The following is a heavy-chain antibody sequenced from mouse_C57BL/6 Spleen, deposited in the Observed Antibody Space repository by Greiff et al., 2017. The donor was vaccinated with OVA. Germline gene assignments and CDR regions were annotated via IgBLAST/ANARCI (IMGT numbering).Heavy chain of an antibody. CDR1: GYAFSSYW. J-gene: IGHJ2*01. V-gene: IGHV1-80*01. CDR2: IYPGDGDT. CDR3: ARAQAAITTVVNDY. Sequence: QVQLQQSGAELVKPGASVKISCKASGYAFSSYWMNWVKQRPGKGLEWIGQIYPGDGDTNYNGKFKGKATLTADKSSSTAYMQLSSLTSEDSAVYFCARAQAAITTVVNDYWGQGTTLTVSS. D-gene: IGHD1-1*01.